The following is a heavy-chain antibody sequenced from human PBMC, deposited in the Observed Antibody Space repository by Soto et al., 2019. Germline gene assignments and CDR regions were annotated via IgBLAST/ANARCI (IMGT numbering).Heavy chain of an antibody. D-gene: IGHD5-18*01. V-gene: IGHV4-39*01. J-gene: IGHJ4*02. CDR2: IYYSGST. Sequence: SETLSLTCTVSGGSISSSSYYWGWIRQPPGKGLEWIGNIYYSGSTYYNPSLKSRVTISVDTSKNQFSLKLSSVTAADTAVYYCARHELWLRCWGQGTLVTVSS. CDR3: ARHELWLRC. CDR1: GGSISSSSYY.